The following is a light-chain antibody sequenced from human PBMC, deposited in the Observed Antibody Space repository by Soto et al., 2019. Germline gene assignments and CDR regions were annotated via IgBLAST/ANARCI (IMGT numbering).Light chain of an antibody. CDR1: QGVSSY. CDR3: QHYYTYPWT. J-gene: IGKJ1*01. CDR2: AAS. Sequence: AIRMTQSPSSISASTGDRVTITCRASQGVSSYLAWYQQKPGKAPKLLIYAASTLQSGVPSRFSGSGSGTDFTLTISCLQSEDFATYYCQHYYTYPWTFGQGTKV. V-gene: IGKV1-8*01.